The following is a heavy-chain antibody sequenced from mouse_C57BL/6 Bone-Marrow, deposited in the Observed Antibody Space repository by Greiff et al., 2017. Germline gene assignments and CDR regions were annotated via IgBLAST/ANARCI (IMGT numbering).Heavy chain of an antibody. V-gene: IGHV5-12*01. CDR2: ISNGGGST. Sequence: EVHLVESGGGLVQPGGSLKLSCAASGFTFSAYYMYWVRQTPEKRLEWVAYISNGGGSTYYPDTVKGRFTITRDNANNTLYLQRSRLKSEDTAMYYCARQGYYCGSREDWYFDVGGTGTTVTVSS. CDR1: GFTFSAYY. J-gene: IGHJ1*03. CDR3: ARQGYYCGSREDWYFDV. D-gene: IGHD1-1*01.